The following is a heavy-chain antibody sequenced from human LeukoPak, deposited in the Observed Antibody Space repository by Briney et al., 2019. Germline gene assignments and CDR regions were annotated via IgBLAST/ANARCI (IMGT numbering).Heavy chain of an antibody. V-gene: IGHV3-74*01. CDR2: INSDGSST. Sequence: GGSLRLSCAASGFTFSSYWMHWVRQTPGKGLVWVSRINSDGSSTSYADSVKGRFTISRDNAKNTLYLQMNSLRAEDTAVYYCARNLIAVAGRNRFDPWGQGTLVTVSS. D-gene: IGHD6-19*01. CDR1: GFTFSSYW. CDR3: ARNLIAVAGRNRFDP. J-gene: IGHJ5*02.